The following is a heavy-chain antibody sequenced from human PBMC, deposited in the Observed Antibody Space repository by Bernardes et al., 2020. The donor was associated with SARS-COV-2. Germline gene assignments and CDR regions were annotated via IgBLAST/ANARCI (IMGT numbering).Heavy chain of an antibody. D-gene: IGHD6-13*01. CDR3: ARWREKAVAGTLILYYYYGMDV. CDR1: GFTFSSYG. J-gene: IGHJ6*02. Sequence: GGSLRLSCAASGFTFSSYGMHWVRQAPGKGLEWVAVIWYDGSNKYYADSVKGRFTISRDNAKNSLYLQMNSLRAEDTAVYYCARWREKAVAGTLILYYYYGMDVWGQGTTVTVSS. CDR2: IWYDGSNK. V-gene: IGHV3-33*03.